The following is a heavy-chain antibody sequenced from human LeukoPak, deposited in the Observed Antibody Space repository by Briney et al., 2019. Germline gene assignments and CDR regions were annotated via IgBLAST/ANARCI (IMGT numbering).Heavy chain of an antibody. CDR2: ISSSSSYI. CDR3: ARNQDIVVVVAAATVVEFDY. CDR1: GFTFSSYS. V-gene: IGHV3-21*01. J-gene: IGHJ4*02. Sequence: PGGSLRLSCAASGFTFSSYSMNWVRQAPGKGLEWVSSISSSSSYIYYADSVKGRFTISRDNAKNSLYLQMNSLRAEDTAVYYCARNQDIVVVVAAATVVEFDYWGQGTLVTVS. D-gene: IGHD2-15*01.